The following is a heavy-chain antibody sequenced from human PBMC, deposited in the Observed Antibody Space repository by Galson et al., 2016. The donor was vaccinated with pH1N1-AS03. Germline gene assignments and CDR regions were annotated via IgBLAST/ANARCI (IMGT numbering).Heavy chain of an antibody. CDR1: FTFSTYA. CDR3: ANPRASGTTMVTRLDY. CDR2: ISGADLST. J-gene: IGHJ4*02. V-gene: IGHV3-23*01. D-gene: IGHD5-18*01. Sequence: FTFSTYAMSWVRQAPGKGLEWVSSISGADLSTYYADSVKGRFTVSRDNSKNTLYLQMNGLRAEDTAIYYCANPRASGTTMVTRLDYWGQGILVTVSS.